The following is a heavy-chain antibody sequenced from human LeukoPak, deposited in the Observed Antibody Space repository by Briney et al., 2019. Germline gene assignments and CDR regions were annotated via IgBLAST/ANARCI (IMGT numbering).Heavy chain of an antibody. D-gene: IGHD1-26*01. CDR2: INSDGSST. J-gene: IGHJ4*02. V-gene: IGHV3-74*01. Sequence: GGSLRLSCAASGFSFSDYSMDWVRQAPGKGLVWVSRINSDGSSTSYADSVKGRFTISRDNAKNTLYLQMNSLRAEDTAVYYCARAYSGSHADYWGQGTLVTVSS. CDR3: ARAYSGSHADY. CDR1: GFSFSDYS.